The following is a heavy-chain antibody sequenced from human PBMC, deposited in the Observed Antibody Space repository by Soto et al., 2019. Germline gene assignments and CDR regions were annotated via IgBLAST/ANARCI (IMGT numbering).Heavy chain of an antibody. CDR2: ISSTTNYI. D-gene: IGHD5-12*01. Sequence: GGSLRLSCAASGFIFTRYSMNWVRQAPGKGLEWVSSISSTTNYIYYGDSMKGRFTISRDNAKNSLYLQMNSLQTDDTAVYYCTTDRRSGYDPQFDFWGQGTLVTVSS. J-gene: IGHJ4*02. V-gene: IGHV3-21*03. CDR1: GFIFTRYS. CDR3: TTDRRSGYDPQFDF.